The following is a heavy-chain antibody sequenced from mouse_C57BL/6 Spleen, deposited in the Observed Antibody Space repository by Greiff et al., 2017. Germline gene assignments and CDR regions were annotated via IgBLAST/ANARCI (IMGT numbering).Heavy chain of an antibody. CDR2: IRNKANGYTT. CDR1: GFTFTDYY. CDR3: ARYCHPRGYFDV. V-gene: IGHV7-3*01. J-gene: IGHJ1*03. Sequence: EVQLVESGGGLVQPGGSLSLSCAASGFTFTDYYMSWVRQPPGKALEWLGFIRNKANGYTTEYSASVKGRFTISRDNSQSILYLQMNALRAEDSATYYCARYCHPRGYFDVWGTGTTVTVSS. D-gene: IGHD6-1*01.